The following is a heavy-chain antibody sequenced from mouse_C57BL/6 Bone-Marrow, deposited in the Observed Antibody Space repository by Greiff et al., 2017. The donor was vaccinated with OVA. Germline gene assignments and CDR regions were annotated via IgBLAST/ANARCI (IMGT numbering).Heavy chain of an antibody. J-gene: IGHJ3*01. V-gene: IGHV14-4*01. Sequence: VQLQQSGAELVRPGASVKLSCTASGFNIKDAYLHWVQQRPEPGLAWIGWIDPDNGDTEYASKFQGKATITADTSSNTAYLQRSSLTSEDTAVYYCTPLLYLFAYWGQGTLATVSA. CDR3: TPLLYLFAY. CDR1: GFNIKDAY. CDR2: IDPDNGDT. D-gene: IGHD2-12*01.